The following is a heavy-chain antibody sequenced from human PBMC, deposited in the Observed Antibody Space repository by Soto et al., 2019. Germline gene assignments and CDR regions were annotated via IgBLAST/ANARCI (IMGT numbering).Heavy chain of an antibody. Sequence: QVQLVQSGAEVKKPGSSVKVSCKASGGTFSSYAISWVRQAAGQGLEWMGGIIPIFGTANYAQKFQGRVTITADESTSTAYMELSSLRSEDTAVYYCARNSVVGARSTNYHFDYWGQGTLVTVSS. CDR1: GGTFSSYA. J-gene: IGHJ4*02. CDR3: ARNSVVGARSTNYHFDY. CDR2: IIPIFGTA. V-gene: IGHV1-69*12. D-gene: IGHD1-26*01.